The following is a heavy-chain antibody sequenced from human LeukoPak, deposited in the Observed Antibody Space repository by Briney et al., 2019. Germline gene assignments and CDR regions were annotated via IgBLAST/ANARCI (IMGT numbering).Heavy chain of an antibody. CDR3: ASSGNYRFDY. Sequence: GGSLRLSCAASGFTFSSYAMSWVRQAPGKGLEWVSAISGSGGSTYYADSVKGRFTISRDNAKNSLYLQMNSPRDEDTAVYYCASSGNYRFDYWGQGTLVTVSS. CDR1: GFTFSSYA. CDR2: ISGSGGST. D-gene: IGHD1-26*01. J-gene: IGHJ4*02. V-gene: IGHV3-23*01.